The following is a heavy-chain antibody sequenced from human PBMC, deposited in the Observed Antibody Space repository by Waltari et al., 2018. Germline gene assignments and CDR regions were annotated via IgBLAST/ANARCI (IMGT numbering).Heavy chain of an antibody. CDR1: GYSFTSYW. J-gene: IGHJ4*02. Sequence: EVQLVQSGAEVKKHGESLKISCKGSGYSFTSYWNAWVRQGPGKGLEWLGIISPVHSATRYSPSVQGQVTSSADKSITTAYLQWSSLEASDTAMYYCARWDSSGYYRRFDYWGQGTFITVSS. D-gene: IGHD3-22*01. CDR2: ISPVHSAT. V-gene: IGHV5-51*01. CDR3: ARWDSSGYYRRFDY.